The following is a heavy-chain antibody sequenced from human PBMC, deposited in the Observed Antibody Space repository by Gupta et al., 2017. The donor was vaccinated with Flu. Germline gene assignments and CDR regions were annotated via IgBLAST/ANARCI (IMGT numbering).Heavy chain of an antibody. D-gene: IGHD2-2*02. CDR1: GGSVRSGTYY. CDR2: ISYSGTT. V-gene: IGHV4-61*01. Sequence: QVQLPESGPGLVQPSATLSLTCSVSGGSVRSGTYYWAWIRQPPGKGLEWIGYISYSGTTNYNPSLKSRVTISADTSKNQLSLKLSSVAAADTAVYYCARPLADRGHYITYWGQGTLVTVSS. CDR3: ARPLADRGHYITY. J-gene: IGHJ4*02.